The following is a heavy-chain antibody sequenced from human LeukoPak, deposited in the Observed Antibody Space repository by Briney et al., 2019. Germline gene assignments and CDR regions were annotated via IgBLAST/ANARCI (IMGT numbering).Heavy chain of an antibody. D-gene: IGHD3-16*01. Sequence: ASVKVSCKASGSTFSSYYMHWVRQAPGQGLEWMGMINPSGAYTNYAQKFHGRVTLTRDTSISTAYMELSRLRSDDTAAYFCARVDSGGDYWGQGTLVTVSS. CDR3: ARVDSGGDY. CDR1: GSTFSSYY. V-gene: IGHV1-2*02. J-gene: IGHJ4*02. CDR2: INPSGAYT.